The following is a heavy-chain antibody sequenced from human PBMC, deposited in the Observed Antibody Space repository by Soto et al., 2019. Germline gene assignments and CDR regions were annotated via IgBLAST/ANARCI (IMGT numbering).Heavy chain of an antibody. V-gene: IGHV3-11*01. CDR2: ISSSGSTI. D-gene: IGHD2-15*01. J-gene: IGHJ4*02. Sequence: SGGSLRLSCAASGFTFSDYYMSWIRQAPGKGLEWVSYISSSGSTIYYAESVKGRFTISRDNAKNSMYLQMNSLTAEDTAVYYCARDYLATYQRYCSGGTCPIDYWGQGTLVTVSS. CDR3: ARDYLATYQRYCSGGTCPIDY. CDR1: GFTFSDYY.